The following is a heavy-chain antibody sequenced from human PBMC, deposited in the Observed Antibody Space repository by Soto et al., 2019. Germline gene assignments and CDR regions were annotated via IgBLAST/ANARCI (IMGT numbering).Heavy chain of an antibody. Sequence: GASVKVSCKASGGTFSSYAISWVRQAPGQGLEWMGGIIPIFGTTNYAQKFQGRVTITADESTSTAYMELSSLRSEDTAVYYCARNQRSRGGGVGAFDYWGQGTLDTVSS. V-gene: IGHV1-69*13. CDR2: IIPIFGTT. CDR1: GGTFSSYA. CDR3: ARNQRSRGGGVGAFDY. J-gene: IGHJ4*02. D-gene: IGHD2-15*01.